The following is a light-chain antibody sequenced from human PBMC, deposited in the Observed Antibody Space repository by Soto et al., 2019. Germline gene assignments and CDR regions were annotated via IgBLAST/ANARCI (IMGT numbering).Light chain of an antibody. V-gene: IGLV2-14*01. Sequence: QSVLTQPASVSGSPGQSITISCTGTSSDVGGYNYVSWYQQHPGKAPKLMIYEVSNRPSGGSHRLSGSKSGKTASLTIYGLRAEDEADYYCSSYTSSSTYVFGTGTKLTVL. CDR1: SSDVGGYNY. CDR2: EVS. CDR3: SSYTSSSTYV. J-gene: IGLJ1*01.